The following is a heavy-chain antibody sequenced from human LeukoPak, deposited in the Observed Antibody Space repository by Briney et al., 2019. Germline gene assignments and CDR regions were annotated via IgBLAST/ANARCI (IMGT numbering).Heavy chain of an antibody. D-gene: IGHD3-10*01. CDR2: ISHDGGNK. Sequence: GGFLRLSCAASGFTFSSYGMHWVRQAPGKGLEWVAVISHDGGNKYYADSVKGRFTISRDNSKNTLYLQMNSLRAEDTAVYYCAKDRGDAPVRLTYYFDYWGQGTLVTVSS. CDR1: GFTFSSYG. J-gene: IGHJ4*02. V-gene: IGHV3-30*18. CDR3: AKDRGDAPVRLTYYFDY.